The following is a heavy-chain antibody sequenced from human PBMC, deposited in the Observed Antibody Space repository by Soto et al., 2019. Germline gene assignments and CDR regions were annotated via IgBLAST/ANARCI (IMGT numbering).Heavy chain of an antibody. V-gene: IGHV3-7*04. CDR1: GFTFSSYW. CDR3: ARGDFYDSSGPFSDAFDI. D-gene: IGHD3-22*01. CDR2: IKPDGSEK. J-gene: IGHJ3*02. Sequence: LRLSCAASGFTFSSYWMSWVRQAPGKGLEWVANIKPDGSEKWYVDSVKGRFTISRDNGKNSLYLQVNSLRAEDTAVYYCARGDFYDSSGPFSDAFDIWGQGTMVTVSS.